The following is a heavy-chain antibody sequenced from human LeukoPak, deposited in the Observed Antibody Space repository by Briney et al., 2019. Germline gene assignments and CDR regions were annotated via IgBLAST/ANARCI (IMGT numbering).Heavy chain of an antibody. Sequence: GGSLRLSCAASGFTFSNYDMHWVRQAPGKGLEWVTFILYDGSNEYYADSVKGRFTISRDNSKNTLYLQMNSLRAEDTAVYYCAKLTNSWFDPWGQGTLVAVSS. CDR1: GFTFSNYD. D-gene: IGHD2-2*01. CDR2: ILYDGSNE. J-gene: IGHJ5*02. CDR3: AKLTNSWFDP. V-gene: IGHV3-30*02.